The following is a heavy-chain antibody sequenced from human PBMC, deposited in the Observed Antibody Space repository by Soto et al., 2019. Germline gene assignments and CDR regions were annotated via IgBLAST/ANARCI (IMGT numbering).Heavy chain of an antibody. Sequence: EVQLLGSGGGLVQPGGSLRLSCAASGFTFSSYTMSWVRQAPGKGLEWVSAISDSGGSTYYADSVKGRFTISRDNSKHTLFLQVNSLRAEDTAVYYCAKGLGDYYYMDVWGKGTTVTVSS. CDR1: GFTFSSYT. CDR3: AKGLGDYYYMDV. CDR2: ISDSGGST. J-gene: IGHJ6*03. V-gene: IGHV3-23*01.